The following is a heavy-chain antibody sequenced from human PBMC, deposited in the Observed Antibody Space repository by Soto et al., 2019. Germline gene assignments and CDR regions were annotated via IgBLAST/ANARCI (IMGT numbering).Heavy chain of an antibody. D-gene: IGHD5-18*01. CDR1: GFIFKRYG. CDR2: IGGDNAT. Sequence: GGSLRLSCEASGFIFKRYGMSWVRQAAGKGLEWVAGIGGDNATYYSDSVRGRFTISRDNSKNTVYLQMDYLRVEDAPIYYCAKSSRYSGYDWGHGTVVTVSS. CDR3: AKSSRYSGYD. V-gene: IGHV3-23*01. J-gene: IGHJ4*01.